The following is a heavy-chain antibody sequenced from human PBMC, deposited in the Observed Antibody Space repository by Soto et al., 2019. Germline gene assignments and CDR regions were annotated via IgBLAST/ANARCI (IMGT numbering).Heavy chain of an antibody. J-gene: IGHJ5*02. CDR1: GYNFPTYW. D-gene: IGHD2-2*02. CDR3: ARTSYTNSSPVSS. CDR2: IFPGDSDT. Sequence: GESLKISCKGSGYNFPTYWIAWVRQKPGRGLEWMGIIFPGDSDTRYSPSFQGQVTISVDNSINTAYLQWRSLKASDTAVYYCARTSYTNSSPVSSWGQGTLVTVSS. V-gene: IGHV5-51*01.